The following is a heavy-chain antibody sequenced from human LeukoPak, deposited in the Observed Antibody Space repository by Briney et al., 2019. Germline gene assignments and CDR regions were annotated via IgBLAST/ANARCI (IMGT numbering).Heavy chain of an antibody. CDR2: ISGTGNYT. CDR1: GGSISSYY. V-gene: IGHV3-23*01. J-gene: IGHJ4*02. Sequence: ETLSLTCTVSGGSISSYYWSWIRQPPGKGLEWVSTISGTGNYTFYADSMKGRSTISRDNSKNTVYLQMNSLRAGDTALYYCAKEALQNASGSLFDYWGQGTLVTVSS. D-gene: IGHD3-10*01. CDR3: AKEALQNASGSLFDY.